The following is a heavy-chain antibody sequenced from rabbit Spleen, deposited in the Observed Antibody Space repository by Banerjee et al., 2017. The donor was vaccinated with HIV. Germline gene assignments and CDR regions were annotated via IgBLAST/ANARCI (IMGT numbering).Heavy chain of an antibody. D-gene: IGHD8-1*01. V-gene: IGHV1S45*01. Sequence: QEQLKETGGGLVQPGGSLKLSCKASGFDFSSYGVSWVRQAPGKGLEWIGYIDPVFGITYSATWAKGRFTCSKTSSTTVTLQMTSLTVADTATYFCARDTGSSFSSYGMDLWGPGTLVTVS. CDR1: GFDFSSYG. CDR2: IDPVFGIT. CDR3: ARDTGSSFSSYGMDL. J-gene: IGHJ6*01.